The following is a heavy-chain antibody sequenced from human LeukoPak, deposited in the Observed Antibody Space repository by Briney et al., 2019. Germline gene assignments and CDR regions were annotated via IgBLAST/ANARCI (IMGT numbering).Heavy chain of an antibody. J-gene: IGHJ4*02. D-gene: IGHD3-10*01. Sequence: RGSLRLSCAASGFTFSDYYMSWLRQAPGKGLEWVSFISSSSSYTHYTDSVKGRFTISRDNAKNSLYLQMNSLRVEDTAVYYCARVKGSYSVDYWGQGTLVTVSS. CDR2: ISSSSSYT. CDR3: ARVKGSYSVDY. V-gene: IGHV3-11*06. CDR1: GFTFSDYY.